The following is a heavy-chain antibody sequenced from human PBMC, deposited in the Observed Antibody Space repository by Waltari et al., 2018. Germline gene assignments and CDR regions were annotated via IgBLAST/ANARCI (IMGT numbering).Heavy chain of an antibody. D-gene: IGHD6-13*01. CDR1: GYTFTGYY. CDR3: ARDGLVIAAAGHGYWFDP. V-gene: IGHV1-2*02. CDR2: INPNSGGT. J-gene: IGHJ5*02. Sequence: QVKLVQSGAGVKQPGASVKVSCKASGYTFTGYYMHWVRQAPGQGLEWMGWINPNSGGTNYAQKFQGRVTITADESTSTAYMELSSLRSEDTAVYYCARDGLVIAAAGHGYWFDPWGQGTLVTVSS.